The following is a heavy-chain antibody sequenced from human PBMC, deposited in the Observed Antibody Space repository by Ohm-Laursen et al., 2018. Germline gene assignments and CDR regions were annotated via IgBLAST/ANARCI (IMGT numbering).Heavy chain of an antibody. Sequence: GASVKVSCKASGYTFSDYYIHWVRQAPGQGFEWMGWVNPKSGGTSYAEKFQGRVTMTSDTSINTAYMEVSRLTVDDTAVCYCARARLEWGQGTLVTVSS. CDR3: ARARLE. CDR1: GYTFSDYY. V-gene: IGHV1-2*02. J-gene: IGHJ4*02. CDR2: VNPKSGGT.